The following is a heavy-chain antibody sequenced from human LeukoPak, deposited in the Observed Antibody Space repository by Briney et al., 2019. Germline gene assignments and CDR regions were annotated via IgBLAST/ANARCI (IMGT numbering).Heavy chain of an antibody. Sequence: GGSLRLSCAASGFTFSSYGMRWVRQAPGKGLGWGAVISYDGSNKYYADSLKGRFTISTDNSKNTLYLKMKSLRDEATAVYYCAKDVLPTKQPYDMDVWGQGTMVTVSS. D-gene: IGHD1/OR15-1a*01. CDR2: ISYDGSNK. V-gene: IGHV3-30*18. J-gene: IGHJ6*02. CDR1: GFTFSSYG. CDR3: AKDVLPTKQPYDMDV.